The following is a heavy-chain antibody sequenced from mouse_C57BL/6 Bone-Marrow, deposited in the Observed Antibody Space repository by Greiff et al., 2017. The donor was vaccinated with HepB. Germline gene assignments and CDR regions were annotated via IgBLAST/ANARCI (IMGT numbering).Heavy chain of an antibody. J-gene: IGHJ3*01. Sequence: EVQLVESGPGLVKPSQSLSLTCSVTGYSITSGYYWNWIRQFPGNKLEWMGYISYDGSNNYNPSLKNRISITRDTSKNQFFLKLNSVTTEDTATYCCARDRKLGSWFAYWGQGTLVTVSA. CDR2: ISYDGSN. D-gene: IGHD4-1*01. CDR3: ARDRKLGSWFAY. CDR1: GYSITSGYY. V-gene: IGHV3-6*01.